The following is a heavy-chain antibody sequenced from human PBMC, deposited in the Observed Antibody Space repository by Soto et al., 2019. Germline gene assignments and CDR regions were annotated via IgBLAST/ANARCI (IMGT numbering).Heavy chain of an antibody. Sequence: HPGGSLRLSCAASRFTIGGHAMHWVRQAPGKGLEWLAVISYDGSDKFYGDSVKGRFTISRDNSKNTLFLQVNSLSEEDTAVYYCARYFDWPSGFDIWGPGTMVTVSS. V-gene: IGHV3-30*03. CDR2: ISYDGSDK. CDR1: RFTIGGHA. D-gene: IGHD3-9*01. CDR3: ARYFDWPSGFDI. J-gene: IGHJ3*02.